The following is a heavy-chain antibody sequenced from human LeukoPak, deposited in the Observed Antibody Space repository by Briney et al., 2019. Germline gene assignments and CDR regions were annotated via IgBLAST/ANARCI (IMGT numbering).Heavy chain of an antibody. CDR3: ARDSAVTTANWFDP. CDR2: IYHSGST. V-gene: IGHV4-38-2*02. Sequence: PSETLSLTCTVSGYSISSGYYWGWIRQPPGKGLEWIGSIYHSGSTYYNPSLKSRVTISVDTSKNQFSLKLSSVTAADTAGYYCARDSAVTTANWFDPWGKGTLVTVSS. CDR1: GYSISSGYY. J-gene: IGHJ5*02. D-gene: IGHD4-17*01.